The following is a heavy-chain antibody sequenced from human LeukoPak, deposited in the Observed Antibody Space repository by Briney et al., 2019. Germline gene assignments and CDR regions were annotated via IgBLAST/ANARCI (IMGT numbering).Heavy chain of an antibody. CDR3: AKGGGWLYYFDY. CDR2: VSDSGGST. V-gene: IGHV3-23*01. J-gene: IGHJ4*02. D-gene: IGHD6-19*01. CDR1: GFSFSTFA. Sequence: GGSLRLSCAASGFSFSTFAMNWVRQAPGKGLEWVSAVSDSGGSTYYADSVKGRFTISRDNSKNTLYLQMNTLRAEDTAVYYCAKGGGWLYYFDYWGQGTLVTVSS.